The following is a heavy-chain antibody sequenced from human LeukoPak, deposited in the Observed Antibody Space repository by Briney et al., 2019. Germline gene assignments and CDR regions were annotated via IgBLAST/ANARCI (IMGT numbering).Heavy chain of an antibody. CDR3: ASLGYSSSSVFDY. Sequence: SETLSLTCTVSGGSISSYYWGWIRQPAGKGLEWIGRIYTSGSTNYNPSLKSRVTISVDTSKNQFSLKLSSVTAADTAVYYCASLGYSSSSVFDYWGQGTLVTVSS. CDR1: GGSISSYY. J-gene: IGHJ4*02. D-gene: IGHD6-6*01. V-gene: IGHV4-4*07. CDR2: IYTSGST.